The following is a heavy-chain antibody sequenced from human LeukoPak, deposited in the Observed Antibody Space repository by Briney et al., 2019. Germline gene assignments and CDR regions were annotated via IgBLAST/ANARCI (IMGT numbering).Heavy chain of an antibody. D-gene: IGHD5-18*01. CDR1: GYTFTSYG. V-gene: IGHV1-18*01. Sequence: AASVTVSFKASGYTFTSYGISWVRQAPGQGLEWMGWISAYNGNTNYAQKLQGRVTMTTDTSTSTAYMELRSLRSDDTAVYYCARELYSYGSLGIDYWGRGTLVTVPS. CDR2: ISAYNGNT. J-gene: IGHJ4*02. CDR3: ARELYSYGSLGIDY.